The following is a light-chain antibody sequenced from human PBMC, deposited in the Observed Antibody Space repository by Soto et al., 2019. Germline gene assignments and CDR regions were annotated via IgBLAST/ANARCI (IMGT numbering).Light chain of an antibody. CDR1: LSDVGGQNF. CDR3: SSYAGSNKSV. J-gene: IGLJ1*01. CDR2: EVS. Sequence: QSALTQPPSASGSPGQSVTFSCTGTLSDVGGQNFVSWYQQDPGKAPKLMIYEVSKRPSGVPDRFSGSKSGNTASLTVSGLQPEDEADYYCSSYAGSNKSVFGTGTKLTVL. V-gene: IGLV2-8*01.